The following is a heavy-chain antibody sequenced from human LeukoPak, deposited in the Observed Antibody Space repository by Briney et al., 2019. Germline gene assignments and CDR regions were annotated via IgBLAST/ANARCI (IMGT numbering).Heavy chain of an antibody. J-gene: IGHJ3*02. CDR1: GFIFNSYS. Sequence: PGGPPRLSCAASGFIFNSYSMNWVRQAPGKGLEWVSAISSSSSYKFNADSVKGRFTISRDNARNLLYLQMNSLRAEDTAVYYCVRDNRDAFDIWGQGTMVTVSS. CDR3: VRDNRDAFDI. V-gene: IGHV3-21*01. CDR2: ISSSSSYK.